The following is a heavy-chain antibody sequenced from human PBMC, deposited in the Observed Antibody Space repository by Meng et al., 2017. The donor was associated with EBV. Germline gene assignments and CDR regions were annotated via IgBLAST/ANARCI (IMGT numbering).Heavy chain of an antibody. CDR2: ISAYNGNT. J-gene: IGHJ4*02. Sequence: QFKLVQAGAGVKKPGASVKVSCKASGYTFTSYGISWVQQAPGQGLEWMGWISAYNGNTNYAQKLQGRVTMTTDTSTSTAYMELRSLRSDDTAVYYCARDGRLYDTPSPFDYWGQGTLVTVSS. CDR3: ARDGRLYDTPSPFDY. D-gene: IGHD3-22*01. V-gene: IGHV1-18*01. CDR1: GYTFTSYG.